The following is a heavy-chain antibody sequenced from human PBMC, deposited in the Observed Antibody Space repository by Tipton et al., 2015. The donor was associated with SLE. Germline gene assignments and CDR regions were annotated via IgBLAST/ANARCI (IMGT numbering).Heavy chain of an antibody. V-gene: IGHV4-39*01. CDR2: IYYSGGT. CDR3: VRTGGAFDI. CDR1: GGSISSSSYY. J-gene: IGHJ3*02. D-gene: IGHD1-26*01. Sequence: TLSLTCTVSGGSISSSSYYWGWIRKPPGKGLEWIGSIYYSGGTYYNPSHKSRVTISVDTSKNQFSLKLSSVTAADTAVYYCVRTGGAFDIWGQGTMVTVSS.